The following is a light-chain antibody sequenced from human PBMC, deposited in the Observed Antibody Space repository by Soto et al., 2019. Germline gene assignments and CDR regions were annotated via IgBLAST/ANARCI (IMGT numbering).Light chain of an antibody. V-gene: IGLV1-40*01. CDR3: QSYDSSVTAVL. Sequence: HSVLTQPPSVSGAPGQRVTISCTGSSSNIGAGYDVHWYQHLPGTVPRLVIYDNNIRPSGVPDRFSGSKSDTSASLAITGLQAEDEADYYCQSYDSSVTAVLFGGGTKLTVL. CDR1: SSNIGAGYD. CDR2: DNN. J-gene: IGLJ2*01.